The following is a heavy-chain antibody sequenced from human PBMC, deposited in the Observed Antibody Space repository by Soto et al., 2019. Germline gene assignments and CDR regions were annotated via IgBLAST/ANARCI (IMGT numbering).Heavy chain of an antibody. J-gene: IGHJ4*02. CDR2: INTYNGNT. Sequence: ASVKVSCKASGYTFTRSGISWVRQAPGQGLEWMGWINTYNGNTNYAQKLQGRVTMTTDTSTSTAYMELRSLRSDDTAVYYCARGSSGWYFDHWGQGTLVTVSS. V-gene: IGHV1-18*01. D-gene: IGHD6-19*01. CDR3: ARGSSGWYFDH. CDR1: GYTFTRSG.